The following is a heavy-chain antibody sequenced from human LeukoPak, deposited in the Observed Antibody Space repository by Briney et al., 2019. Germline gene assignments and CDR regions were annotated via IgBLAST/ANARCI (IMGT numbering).Heavy chain of an antibody. CDR3: ARAQHRGWGFDY. V-gene: IGHV3-30*03. CDR2: ISYDGSNK. Sequence: PGGSLRLSCAASGFTVSSNYMSWVRQAPGKGLEWVAVISYDGSNKYYADSVKGRFTISRDNSKNTLYLQMNSLRPEDTAVYYCARAQHRGWGFDYWGQGTLVTISS. D-gene: IGHD1-26*01. J-gene: IGHJ4*02. CDR1: GFTVSSNY.